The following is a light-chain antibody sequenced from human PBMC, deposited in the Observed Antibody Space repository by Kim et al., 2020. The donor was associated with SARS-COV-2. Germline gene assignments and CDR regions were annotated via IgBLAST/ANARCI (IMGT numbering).Light chain of an antibody. Sequence: QSVLTQPPSRSGTPGQRVTISCFGSNSNIGSNTVNWYQQLPGTAPKLLICGNNQRPSGVPDRFSASKSGTSASLAISGLQSEDETDYYCAAWDVSLNGYVFGTGTKVTVL. CDR1: NSNIGSNT. CDR2: GNN. J-gene: IGLJ1*01. CDR3: AAWDVSLNGYV. V-gene: IGLV1-44*01.